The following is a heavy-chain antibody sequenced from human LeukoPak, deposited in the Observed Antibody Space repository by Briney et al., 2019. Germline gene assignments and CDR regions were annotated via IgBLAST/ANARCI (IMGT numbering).Heavy chain of an antibody. CDR3: ARESRSGSYFVGIDY. D-gene: IGHD1-26*01. CDR1: GFTFSSYA. V-gene: IGHV3-23*01. Sequence: PGGSLRLSCAASGFTFSSYAMSWVRQAPGKGLEWVSVISGSGGTTYYADSVKGRFTISRDNSKNTLYLQMNSLRAEDAAVYYCARESRSGSYFVGIDYWGQGTLVTVSS. CDR2: ISGSGGTT. J-gene: IGHJ4*02.